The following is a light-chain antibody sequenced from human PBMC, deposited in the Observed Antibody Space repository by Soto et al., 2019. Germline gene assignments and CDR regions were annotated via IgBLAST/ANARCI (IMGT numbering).Light chain of an antibody. CDR1: SSDVGSYNL. J-gene: IGLJ2*01. CDR2: EVS. CDR3: CSYAGSSAL. Sequence: QSALTQPASVSGSPGQSITISCTGTSSDVGSYNLVSWYQQHPGKAPKLMIYEVSKRPSGVSNRFSGSKSGNTASLTISGLQAEDDADYYCCSYAGSSALFGGGTKVTV. V-gene: IGLV2-23*02.